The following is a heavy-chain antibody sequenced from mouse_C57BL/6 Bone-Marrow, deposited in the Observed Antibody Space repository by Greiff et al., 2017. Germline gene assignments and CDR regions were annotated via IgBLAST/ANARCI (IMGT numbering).Heavy chain of an antibody. CDR1: GYTFTSYD. Sequence: VQLQQSGPELVKPGASVKLSCKASGYTFTSYDINWVKQRPGKGLEWIGWIYPRDGSTTYNEKFKGKATLTVETSSITAYMELHSLTSVDSAVYFCARDYGSSYWYFDVWGTGTTVTVSS. D-gene: IGHD1-1*01. CDR2: IYPRDGST. CDR3: ARDYGSSYWYFDV. V-gene: IGHV1-85*01. J-gene: IGHJ1*03.